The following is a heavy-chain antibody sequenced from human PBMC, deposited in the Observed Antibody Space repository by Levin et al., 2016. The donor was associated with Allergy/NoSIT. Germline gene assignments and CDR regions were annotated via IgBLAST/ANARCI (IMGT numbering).Heavy chain of an antibody. Sequence: WIRQPPGKGLEWVANIKQDGSEKYYVDSVKGRFTISRDNAKNSLYLQMNSLRAEDTAVYYCATQTYSSSSSYYYYYGMDVWGQGTTVTVSS. CDR2: IKQDGSEK. J-gene: IGHJ6*02. D-gene: IGHD6-6*01. V-gene: IGHV3-7*01. CDR3: ATQTYSSSSSYYYYYGMDV.